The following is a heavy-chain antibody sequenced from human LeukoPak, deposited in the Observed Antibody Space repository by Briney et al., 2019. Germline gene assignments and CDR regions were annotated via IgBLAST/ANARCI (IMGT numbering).Heavy chain of an antibody. CDR3: ANRSEVGGGTYDY. CDR1: GFTFSSYA. CDR2: ISDSGCST. D-gene: IGHD2-15*01. J-gene: IGHJ4*02. V-gene: IGHV3-23*01. Sequence: GESLTLSCAASGFTFSSYAMSWIRQAPGKGLEWVSAISDSGCSTYYADPVKGRFTISRDNSTNTLYLQMNSLRAEDTAVYYCANRSEVGGGTYDYWGQGTLVTVSS.